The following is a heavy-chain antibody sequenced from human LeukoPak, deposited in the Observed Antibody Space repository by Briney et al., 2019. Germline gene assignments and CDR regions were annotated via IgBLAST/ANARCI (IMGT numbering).Heavy chain of an antibody. CDR1: GGTFSNYA. CDR2: IIPIFGTT. CDR3: ARGGEANYYDTSGYYLYYY. J-gene: IGHJ4*02. Sequence: ASEKVSFKASGGTFSNYAISWVRQAPGQGLEWMGRIIPIFGTTNYAQKFQGRVTITTDESTSTAYMELSSLRSEDTAVYYWARGGEANYYDTSGYYLYYYWGQGTLVTVSS. D-gene: IGHD3-22*01. V-gene: IGHV1-69*05.